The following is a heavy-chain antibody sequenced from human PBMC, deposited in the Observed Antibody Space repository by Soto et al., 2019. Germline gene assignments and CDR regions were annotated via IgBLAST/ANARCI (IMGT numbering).Heavy chain of an antibody. CDR3: ARQAAAPGIDLWFDP. V-gene: IGHV4-39*01. CDR2: IFYAGNT. Sequence: PSETLSLTCNVSGGSISSSRSYWAWFRQPPGKELEWIANIFYAGNTYYNPSLKSRVTVSVDTSKNQFSLKLDSVTAADTAVYYCARQAAAPGIDLWFDPWGQGTLVT. CDR1: GGSISSSRSY. J-gene: IGHJ5*02. D-gene: IGHD6-13*01.